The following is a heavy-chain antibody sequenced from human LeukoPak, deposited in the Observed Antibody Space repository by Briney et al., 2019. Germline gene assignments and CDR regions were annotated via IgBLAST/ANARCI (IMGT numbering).Heavy chain of an antibody. CDR2: ISYSGIT. CDR1: GGSISSYY. V-gene: IGHV4-59*01. CDR3: AREKKGYSAYDFFSFAP. J-gene: IGHJ5*02. Sequence: SETLSLTCTVSGGSISSYYWSWIRQPPGKGLEWIGYISYSGITNYNPSLKSRVTISVDTSKNQFSLKLSSVTAADTAVYYCAREKKGYSAYDFFSFAPWGQRTLVTVSS. D-gene: IGHD5-12*01.